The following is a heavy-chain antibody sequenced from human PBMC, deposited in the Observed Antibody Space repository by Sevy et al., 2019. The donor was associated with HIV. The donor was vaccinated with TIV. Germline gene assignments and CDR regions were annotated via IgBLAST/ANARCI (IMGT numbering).Heavy chain of an antibody. D-gene: IGHD1-7*01. J-gene: IGHJ4*02. CDR3: ARDDGNYYFHY. CDR2: IKQDAGQK. V-gene: IGHV3-7*01. Sequence: GGSLRLSCAASGFTFRKYWMGWVRKAPGKGLEGVANIKQDAGQKYYVDSLKGRFTISRDNAKNSLYLQMNSLRAEDTAVYFCARDDGNYYFHYWGQGTLVTVSS. CDR1: GFTFRKYW.